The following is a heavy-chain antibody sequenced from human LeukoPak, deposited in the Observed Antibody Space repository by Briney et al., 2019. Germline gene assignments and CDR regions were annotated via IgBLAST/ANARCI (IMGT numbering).Heavy chain of an antibody. CDR3: ARDLGAAALY. CDR2: IYYSGNT. J-gene: IGHJ4*01. CDR1: GGSISSSSYY. V-gene: IGHV4-39*07. D-gene: IGHD6-13*01. Sequence: SETLSLTCTVSGGSISSSSYYWGWIRQPPGKGLKWIGSIYYSGNTYYNPSLKSRVTMSVDTSKNQFSLNLSSLTAADTAVYYCARDLGAAALYWGQEPWSPSPQ.